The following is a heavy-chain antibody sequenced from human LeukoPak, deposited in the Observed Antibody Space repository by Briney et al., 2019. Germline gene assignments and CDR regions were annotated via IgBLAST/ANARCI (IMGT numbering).Heavy chain of an antibody. CDR3: ARVWEENYFDY. D-gene: IGHD3-16*01. Sequence: SETLSLTCTVSGGSISSYYWSWIRQPPGKGLEWIGYIYYSGSTNYNPSLKSRVTISVDTSKNQFSLKLSSVTAADMAVYYCARVWEENYFDYWGQGTLVTVSS. V-gene: IGHV4-59*01. J-gene: IGHJ4*02. CDR1: GGSISSYY. CDR2: IYYSGST.